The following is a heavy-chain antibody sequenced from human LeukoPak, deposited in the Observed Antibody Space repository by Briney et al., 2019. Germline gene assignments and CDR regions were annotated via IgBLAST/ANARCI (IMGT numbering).Heavy chain of an antibody. J-gene: IGHJ4*02. CDR2: ISWNSGSI. CDR3: AKDIHYDSSGFIDY. Sequence: PGRSLRLSCAASGFTFDDYAMHWVRQAPGKGLEWVSGISWNSGSIGYADSVKGRFTISRDNAKNSLYLQMNSLRAEDTALYYCAKDIHYDSSGFIDYWGQGTLVTVSS. D-gene: IGHD3-22*01. CDR1: GFTFDDYA. V-gene: IGHV3-9*01.